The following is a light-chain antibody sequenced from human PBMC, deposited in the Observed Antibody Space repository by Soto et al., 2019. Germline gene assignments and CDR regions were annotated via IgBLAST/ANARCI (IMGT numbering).Light chain of an antibody. CDR1: SSDVGGYNY. Sequence: QSALTQPASVSGSPGQSITISCTGTSSDVGGYNYVSWYQQHPGKAPKLMIYDVSNRPSVVSNRFSGSKSGNTASLTISGLQDEDEAAYYCSSYTSSSTDVFGTGTKVTVL. CDR2: DVS. V-gene: IGLV2-14*01. J-gene: IGLJ1*01. CDR3: SSYTSSSTDV.